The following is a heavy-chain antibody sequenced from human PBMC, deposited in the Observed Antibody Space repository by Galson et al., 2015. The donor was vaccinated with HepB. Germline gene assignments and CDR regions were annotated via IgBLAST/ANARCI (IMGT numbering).Heavy chain of an antibody. D-gene: IGHD1-26*01. CDR1: GFTFRKYW. J-gene: IGHJ6*02. V-gene: IGHV3-7*03. CDR3: ARVDDKGDSRVYHFYGMDV. Sequence: SLRLSCAASGFTFRKYWMNWVRQAPGKGLEWVAIIKQDGSEKFYVDSVKGRFTISRDNAKNSVYLQMNSLRPEDTVVYYCARVDDKGDSRVYHFYGMDVWGQGTTVAVSS. CDR2: IKQDGSEK.